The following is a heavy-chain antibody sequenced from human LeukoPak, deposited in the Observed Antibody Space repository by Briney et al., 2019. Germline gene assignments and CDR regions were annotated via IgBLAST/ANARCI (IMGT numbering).Heavy chain of an antibody. D-gene: IGHD2-21*02. J-gene: IGHJ4*02. V-gene: IGHV5-51*01. CDR2: IYPGDSDT. CDR3: ARPHCGGDCYIDY. Sequence: EYLKIYCKGSGYSFTSYWIGWVRQMPGKGLEWMGIIYPGDSDTRYSPSFQGQVTISADKSISAAYLQWSSLKASDTAMYYCARPHCGGDCYIDYWGQGTLVTVSS. CDR1: GYSFTSYW.